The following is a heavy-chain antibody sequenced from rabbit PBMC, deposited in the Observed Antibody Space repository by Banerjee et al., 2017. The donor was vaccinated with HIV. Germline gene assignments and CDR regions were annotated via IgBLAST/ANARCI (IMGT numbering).Heavy chain of an antibody. V-gene: IGHV1S45*01. CDR3: ARGDYTYGYAGPSYNL. CDR2: IYAGSSGST. D-gene: IGHD6-1*01. J-gene: IGHJ4*01. Sequence: QQQLEESGGGLVKPGGTLTLTCKASGFSFSSGYYMCWVRQAPGKGLEWIACIYAGSSGSTYYASWAKGRFTISKTSSTTVTLQMTSLTAADTATYFCARGDYTYGYAGPSYNLWGPGTLVSVS. CDR1: GFSFSSGYY.